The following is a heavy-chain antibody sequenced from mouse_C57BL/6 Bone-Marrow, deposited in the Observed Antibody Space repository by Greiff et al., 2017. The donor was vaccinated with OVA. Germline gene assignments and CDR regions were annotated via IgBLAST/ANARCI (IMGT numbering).Heavy chain of an antibody. CDR1: GYTFTDYY. D-gene: IGHD1-1*01. CDR2: INPNNGGT. Sequence: EVQLQQSGPELVKPGASVKISCKASGYTFTDYYMNWVKQSHGKSLEWIGDINPNNGGTSYNQKFKGKATLTVDKSSSTAYMELRSLTSEDSAVYYCARLMDYYGSSHYFDYWGQGTTLTVSS. CDR3: ARLMDYYGSSHYFDY. J-gene: IGHJ2*01. V-gene: IGHV1-26*01.